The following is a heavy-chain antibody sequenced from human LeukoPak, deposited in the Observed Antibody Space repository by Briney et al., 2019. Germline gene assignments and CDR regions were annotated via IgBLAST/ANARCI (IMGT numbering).Heavy chain of an antibody. CDR2: IQSSGST. J-gene: IGHJ6*03. D-gene: IGHD3-9*01. V-gene: IGHV4-61*02. CDR1: GGSINSGTYY. CDR3: AKEESDWSSLGYYYHYMDV. Sequence: SETLSLTRTVSGGSINSGTYYWTWVRQPAGKGLEWIGRIQSSGSTNYNPSLKSRVTISVDASKNQFSLRLDSVTAADAAVYYCAKEESDWSSLGYYYHYMDVWGKGTTVTISS.